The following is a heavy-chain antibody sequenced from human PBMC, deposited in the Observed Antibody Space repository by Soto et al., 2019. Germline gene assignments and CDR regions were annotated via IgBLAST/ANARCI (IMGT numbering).Heavy chain of an antibody. D-gene: IGHD6-13*01. V-gene: IGHV4-39*01. CDR1: GGSISSSSYY. Sequence: PSETLSLTCTVSGGSISSSSYYWGWIRQPPGKGLEWIGSIYYSGSTYYNPSLKSRVTISVDTSKNQFSLKLSSVTAADTAVYYCARRYSSSWYVSWFDPWGQGTLVTVS. J-gene: IGHJ5*02. CDR3: ARRYSSSWYVSWFDP. CDR2: IYYSGST.